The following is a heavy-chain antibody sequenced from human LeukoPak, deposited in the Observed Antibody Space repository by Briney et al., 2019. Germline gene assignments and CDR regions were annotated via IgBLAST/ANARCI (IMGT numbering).Heavy chain of an antibody. Sequence: GASVKVSCKASGYTFTDYYMHWVRQAPGHGLEWMGWINPNSGGTNFAQKFQGRVAMTRDTSISTAYLELGSLRSDDTAVYFCARARWQLVPYFDSWGQGTLVTVSS. CDR3: ARARWQLVPYFDS. J-gene: IGHJ4*02. CDR2: INPNSGGT. D-gene: IGHD6-6*01. CDR1: GYTFTDYY. V-gene: IGHV1-2*02.